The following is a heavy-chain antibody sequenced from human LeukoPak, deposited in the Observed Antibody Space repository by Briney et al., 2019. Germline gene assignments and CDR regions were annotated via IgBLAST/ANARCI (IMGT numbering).Heavy chain of an antibody. V-gene: IGHV3-23*01. Sequence: GGSLRLSCAASGFTFSSYTMSWVRQAPGKGLEWVSTITTSDGNTYYADSVKGRFTISRDNSKNTLYLQMNSLRAEDTAVYYCARDLQEAIAAREYYYYGMDVWGQGTTVTVSS. CDR2: ITTSDGNT. CDR3: ARDLQEAIAAREYYYYGMDV. J-gene: IGHJ6*02. D-gene: IGHD6-6*01. CDR1: GFTFSSYT.